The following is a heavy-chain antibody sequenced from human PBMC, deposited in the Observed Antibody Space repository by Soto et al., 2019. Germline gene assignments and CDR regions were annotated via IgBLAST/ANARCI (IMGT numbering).Heavy chain of an antibody. CDR2: IYYSGST. CDR3: ARSPEATVTAFDY. Sequence: QVQLQESGPGLVKPSQTLSLTCTVSGGSISSGGYYWSWIRQHPGKGLEWIGYIYYSGSTYYNPSPKSRVTISVDPSKNQSSLKLSSVTAADTAVYYCARSPEATVTAFDYWGQGTLVTVSS. V-gene: IGHV4-31*03. D-gene: IGHD4-17*01. J-gene: IGHJ4*02. CDR1: GGSISSGGYY.